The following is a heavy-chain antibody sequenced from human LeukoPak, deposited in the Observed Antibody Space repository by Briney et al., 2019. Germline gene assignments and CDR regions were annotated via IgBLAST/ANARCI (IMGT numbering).Heavy chain of an antibody. CDR1: GGSFSGYY. D-gene: IGHD1-1*01. CDR2: INHGGST. CDR3: ARDTTGTLYYFDY. Sequence: SETLSLTCAVYGGSFSGYYWSWIRQPPGKGLEWIGEINHGGSTNYNPSLKSRVTISVDTSKNQFSLKLSSVTAADTAVYYCARDTTGTLYYFDYWGQGTLVTVSS. V-gene: IGHV4-34*01. J-gene: IGHJ4*02.